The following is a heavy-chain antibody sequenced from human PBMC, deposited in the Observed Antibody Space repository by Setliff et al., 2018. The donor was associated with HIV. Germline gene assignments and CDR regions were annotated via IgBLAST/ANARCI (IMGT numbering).Heavy chain of an antibody. CDR3: ARDLHYYDSSGYYPGNYYGMDV. CDR2: IILLFGTP. CDR1: GGTFSSYA. Sequence: ASVKVSCKASGGTFSSYAISWVRQAPGQGLEWMGGIILLFGTPNYAQKFQGRVTITADESTSTAYMELSSLRSEDTAVYYCARDLHYYDSSGYYPGNYYGMDVWGQGTTVTVSS. V-gene: IGHV1-69*13. J-gene: IGHJ6*02. D-gene: IGHD3-22*01.